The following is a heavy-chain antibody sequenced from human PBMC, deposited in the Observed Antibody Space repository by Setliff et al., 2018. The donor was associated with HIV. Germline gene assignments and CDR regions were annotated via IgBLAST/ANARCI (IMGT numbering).Heavy chain of an antibody. CDR2: IYTSGTT. J-gene: IGHJ3*02. Sequence: PSETLSLTCTVSGEPFNGFYWTWIRQPPGKGLEWIGRIYTSGTTNYNPSLKSRVTISMDTSKSQFSLRLTSVTAADTAVYYCAGQDIGAVPALGAFDIWGQGTMVTVSS. D-gene: IGHD2-2*01. CDR1: GEPFNGFY. V-gene: IGHV4-4*08. CDR3: AGQDIGAVPALGAFDI.